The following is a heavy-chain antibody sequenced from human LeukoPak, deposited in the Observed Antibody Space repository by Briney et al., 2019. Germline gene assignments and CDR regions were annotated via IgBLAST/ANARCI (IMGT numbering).Heavy chain of an antibody. CDR1: GYTFTSYG. J-gene: IGHJ4*02. D-gene: IGHD3-22*01. CDR2: ISAYNGNT. Sequence: ASVKVSCKASGYTFTSYGISWVRQAPGQGLEWMGWISAYNGNTNYAQKLQGRVTMTTDTSTSTAYMELRSLRSDDTAVYYCARGYYYDSSGGFGYWGQGTLVTVSS. V-gene: IGHV1-18*01. CDR3: ARGYYYDSSGGFGY.